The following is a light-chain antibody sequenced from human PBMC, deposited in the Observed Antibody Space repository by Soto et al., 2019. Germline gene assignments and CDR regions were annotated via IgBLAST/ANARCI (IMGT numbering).Light chain of an antibody. CDR2: AAS. V-gene: IGKV1-39*01. CDR3: QQFYTTLFT. Sequence: DIQMTQSPASLSASVGDRVTITCRASQSISNYLNWYQQKPGKAPNLLIYAASSLRSGVPSRFSGSGYGTDFNLTISSLQPEDCATYSCQQFYTTLFTFGPGTNVEIK. J-gene: IGKJ3*01. CDR1: QSISNY.